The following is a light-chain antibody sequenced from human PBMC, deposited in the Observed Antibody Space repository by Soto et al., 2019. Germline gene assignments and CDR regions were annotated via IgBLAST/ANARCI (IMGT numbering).Light chain of an antibody. V-gene: IGKV1-9*01. J-gene: IGKJ1*01. CDR1: QGISSY. CDR3: QHFKT. CDR2: AAS. Sequence: IQLTQSPSSLSASVGDRVTITCRASQGISSYLAWFQQNPGKAPKLLIYAASTLQSGVPSRFSGSGSGTDFTLTISSLQPDDFATYYCQHFKTFGQGTKVDIK.